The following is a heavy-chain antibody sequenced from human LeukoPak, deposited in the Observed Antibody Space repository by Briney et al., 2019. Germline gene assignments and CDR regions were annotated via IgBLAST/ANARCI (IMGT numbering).Heavy chain of an antibody. CDR2: INWNGGST. J-gene: IGHJ4*02. V-gene: IGHV3-20*04. CDR1: GFTFDDYG. D-gene: IGHD2-8*01. CDR3: ARYPDCTNGVCYTYIDY. Sequence: GGSLRLSCAAPGFTFDDYGMSWVRQAPGKGLEWVSVINWNGGSTGYADSVKGRFTISRDNAKNSLYLQMNSLRAEDTALYYCARYPDCTNGVCYTYIDYWGQGTLVTVSS.